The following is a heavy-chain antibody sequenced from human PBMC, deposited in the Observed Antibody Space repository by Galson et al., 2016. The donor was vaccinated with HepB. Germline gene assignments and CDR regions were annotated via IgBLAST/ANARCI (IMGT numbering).Heavy chain of an antibody. CDR2: ISTYSGNT. CDR3: ARDVQYRFAS. Sequence: SVKVSCKASGYTFTTSGISWVRQAPGQGLERMGWISTYSGNTKYAQKFQGGLTLTTDSSTTTAYMELRSLRFDDTALYYCARDVQYRFASWGQGTLVTVSS. J-gene: IGHJ4*02. V-gene: IGHV1-18*01. D-gene: IGHD2-2*02. CDR1: GYTFTTSG.